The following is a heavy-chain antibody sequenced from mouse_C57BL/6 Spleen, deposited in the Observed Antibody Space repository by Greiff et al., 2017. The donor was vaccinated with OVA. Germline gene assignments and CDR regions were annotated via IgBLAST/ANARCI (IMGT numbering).Heavy chain of an antibody. J-gene: IGHJ4*01. V-gene: IGHV1-69*01. CDR1: GYTFTSYW. Sequence: VQLQQPGAELVMPGASVKLSCKASGYTFTSYWMHWVKQRPGQGLEWIGEIDPSDSYTNYNQKFKGKSTLTVATSSSTAYMQLSSLTSEDSAVYYCARSSTTGGANYYAMDDWGQGTSVTVSS. CDR2: IDPSDSYT. D-gene: IGHD1-1*01. CDR3: ARSSTTGGANYYAMDD.